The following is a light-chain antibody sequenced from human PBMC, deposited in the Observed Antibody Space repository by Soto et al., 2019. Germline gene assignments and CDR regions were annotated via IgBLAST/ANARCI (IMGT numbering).Light chain of an antibody. Sequence: DIQLTQSPSLLSASVGDRVTITCRASQGLNSYLDWYQKKAGKAPQLLIYATSTLQTGVPSRFSGSGSGTEFTLTINSLQPEDFATYYCQRLNSNLLFSFGPGTTVDLK. V-gene: IGKV1-9*01. J-gene: IGKJ3*01. CDR2: ATS. CDR1: QGLNSY. CDR3: QRLNSNLLFS.